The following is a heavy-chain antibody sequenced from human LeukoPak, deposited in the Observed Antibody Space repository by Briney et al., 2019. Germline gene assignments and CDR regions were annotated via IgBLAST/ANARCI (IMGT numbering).Heavy chain of an antibody. CDR2: INPNSGGT. Sequence: ASVKVSCKASGYTFTGHYMHWVRQAPGHGLEWMGWINPNSGGTKNAQQFQDRVTLTRDTSISTVYMELSRLTSDDTAAYYCARYDGLYYSGSGSFCPDYWGQGTLVTVSS. CDR3: ARYDGLYYSGSGSFCPDY. V-gene: IGHV1-2*02. CDR1: GYTFTGHY. J-gene: IGHJ4*02. D-gene: IGHD3-10*01.